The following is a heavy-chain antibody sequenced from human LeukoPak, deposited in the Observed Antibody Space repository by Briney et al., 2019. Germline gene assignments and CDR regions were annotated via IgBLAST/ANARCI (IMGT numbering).Heavy chain of an antibody. CDR3: AKVPPNYYDSSGPVWYFDY. CDR2: ISGSGGST. Sequence: GGSLRLSCAASGFTFSSYAMSWVRQAPGKGLEWVSAISGSGGSTYYADSVKGRFTISRDNSKNTLYLQMNSLRAEDTAVYYCAKVPPNYYDSSGPVWYFDYWGQGTLVTVSS. CDR1: GFTFSSYA. D-gene: IGHD3-22*01. V-gene: IGHV3-23*01. J-gene: IGHJ4*02.